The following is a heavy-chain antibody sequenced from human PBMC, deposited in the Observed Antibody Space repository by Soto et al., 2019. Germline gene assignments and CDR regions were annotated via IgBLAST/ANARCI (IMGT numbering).Heavy chain of an antibody. Sequence: SGESLKISCAASGFTFNIYAMSWVRQAPGKGLEWVSSISGSGAGTYYADSVKGRFTISRDNSKNTLYVQLNSLRADDTAVYYCAKDGGFSSSPSYFHYWGQGTLVTVSS. CDR2: ISGSGAGT. CDR3: AKDGGFSSSPSYFHY. D-gene: IGHD6-6*01. V-gene: IGHV3-23*01. CDR1: GFTFNIYA. J-gene: IGHJ4*02.